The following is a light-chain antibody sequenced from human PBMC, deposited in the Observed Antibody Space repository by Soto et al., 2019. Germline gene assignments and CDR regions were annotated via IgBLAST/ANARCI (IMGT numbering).Light chain of an antibody. V-gene: IGKV1-16*01. J-gene: IGKJ4*01. CDR3: QQCDAYPLT. CDR2: GAS. CDR1: QGISNN. Sequence: IQMTQSPSSLSASVGDKVTITCRASQGISNNLAWFQQKVGKPPKFLIYGASLQSGVPSRFSGSRSGTDFTLTISGLQPDDFATYSCQQCDAYPLTFGGGTKVAVK.